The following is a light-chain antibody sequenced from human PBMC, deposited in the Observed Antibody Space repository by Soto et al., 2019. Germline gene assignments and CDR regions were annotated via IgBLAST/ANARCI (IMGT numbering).Light chain of an antibody. V-gene: IGKV3-15*01. CDR2: GAS. Sequence: EIVMTQSPATLSVSPGERATLSCRASQSVSSNLAWYQQKPGQAPRLLIYGASTRATGIPARFSGSGSGTEFPLTISSLQSEDFAVYYCQQYNNWPPEITFGQGTRLEIK. CDR1: QSVSSN. J-gene: IGKJ5*01. CDR3: QQYNNWPPEIT.